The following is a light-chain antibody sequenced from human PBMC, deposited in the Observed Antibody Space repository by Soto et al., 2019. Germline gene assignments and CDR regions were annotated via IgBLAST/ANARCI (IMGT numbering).Light chain of an antibody. J-gene: IGLJ1*01. Sequence: QSVLTQPASVSGSPGQSITISCTGTSSDVGGYNYVSWYQQHPGKAPKLMIYDVSNRPSGVSNRFSGSKSGNTASLTISGLQAEDEADYYCSSYTSSRTPRYVFGTGTKV. CDR1: SSDVGGYNY. V-gene: IGLV2-14*01. CDR2: DVS. CDR3: SSYTSSRTPRYV.